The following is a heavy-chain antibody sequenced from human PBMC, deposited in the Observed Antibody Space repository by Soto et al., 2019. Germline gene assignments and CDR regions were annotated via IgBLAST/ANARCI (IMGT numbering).Heavy chain of an antibody. CDR2: ISYDGSNK. D-gene: IGHD3-22*01. CDR3: AKDGWGSGYKYYHFGY. V-gene: IGHV3-30*18. CDR1: GFTFSSYG. Sequence: QVQLVESGGGVVQPGRSLRLSCAASGFTFSSYGMHWVRQAPGKGLEWVAVISYDGSNKYHADSVKGRFTISRENSKHTLYLQMSSLGVEDTAVYSWAKDGWGSGYKYYHFGYWGQGTLVTVAS. J-gene: IGHJ4*02.